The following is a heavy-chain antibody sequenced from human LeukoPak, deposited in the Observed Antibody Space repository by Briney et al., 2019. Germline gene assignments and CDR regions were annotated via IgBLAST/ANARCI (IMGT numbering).Heavy chain of an antibody. CDR1: GGSISSYY. Sequence: NPSETLSLTCTVSGGSISSYYWSWIRQPPGKGLEWIGYIYYSGSTNYNPSLKSRVTISVDTSKNQFSLKLSSVTAADTAVYYCARHVAHFRDYGSGTKYKTAFDIWGQGTMVTVSS. J-gene: IGHJ3*02. CDR2: IYYSGST. V-gene: IGHV4-59*08. D-gene: IGHD3-10*01. CDR3: ARHVAHFRDYGSGTKYKTAFDI.